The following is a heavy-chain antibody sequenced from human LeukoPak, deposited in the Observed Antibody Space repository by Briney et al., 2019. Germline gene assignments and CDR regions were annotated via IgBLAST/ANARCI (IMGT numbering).Heavy chain of an antibody. CDR2: IYYSGST. CDR3: ARLRGIFDY. V-gene: IGHV4-34*01. CDR1: GGSFSGYY. D-gene: IGHD3-16*01. J-gene: IGHJ4*02. Sequence: SETLSLTCAVYGGSFSGYYWSWIRQPPGKGLEWIGSIYYSGSTYYNPSLKSRVTISVDTSKNQLSLKLSSVTAADTAVYYCARLRGIFDYWGQGTLVTVSS.